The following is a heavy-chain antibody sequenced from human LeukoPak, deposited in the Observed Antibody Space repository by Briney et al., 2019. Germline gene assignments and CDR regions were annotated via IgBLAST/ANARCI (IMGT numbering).Heavy chain of an antibody. CDR3: ARDDAGEYYDILTGYYQTYYYYGMDV. D-gene: IGHD3-9*01. CDR1: GFTFSSYS. Sequence: PGGSLRLSCAASGFTFSSYSMNWVRQAPGKGLEWVPSISSSSSYIYYADSVKGRFTISRDNAKNSLYLQMNSLRAEDTAVYYCARDDAGEYYDILTGYYQTYYYYGMDVWGKGTTDTVSS. J-gene: IGHJ6*04. V-gene: IGHV3-21*01. CDR2: ISSSSSYI.